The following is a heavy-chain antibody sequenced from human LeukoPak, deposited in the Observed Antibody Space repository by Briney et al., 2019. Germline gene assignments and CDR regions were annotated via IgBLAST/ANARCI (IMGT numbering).Heavy chain of an antibody. CDR3: ARDEGYSGYAYGGYYYGMDA. Sequence: PGGSLRLSCAASGFTFSSYAMSWVRQAPGKGLEWVSAISGSGGSTYYADSVKGRFTISRDNSKNTLYLQMNSLRAEDTAVYYCARDEGYSGYAYGGYYYGMDAWGQGTTVTVSS. D-gene: IGHD5-12*01. CDR2: ISGSGGST. J-gene: IGHJ6*02. V-gene: IGHV3-23*01. CDR1: GFTFSSYA.